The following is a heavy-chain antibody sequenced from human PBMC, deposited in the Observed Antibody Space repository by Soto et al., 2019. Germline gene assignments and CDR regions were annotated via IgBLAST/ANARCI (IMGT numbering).Heavy chain of an antibody. J-gene: IGHJ5*02. Sequence: EVQLVESGGGLVQPGGSLTLSCAASGFTFSSHWMHWVRQAPGKGLVCVSRINTDGSDTTYAHSVKGRFPISRDNAKNTLYLQMNSLRSEDTAVYYCVRVDAVTIWPFWSWGQGTLVTVSS. D-gene: IGHD3-3*01. CDR1: GFTFSSHW. V-gene: IGHV3-74*01. CDR2: INTDGSDT. CDR3: VRVDAVTIWPFWS.